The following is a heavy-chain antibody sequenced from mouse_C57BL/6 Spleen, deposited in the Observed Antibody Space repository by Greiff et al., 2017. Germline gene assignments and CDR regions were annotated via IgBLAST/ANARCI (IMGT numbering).Heavy chain of an antibody. J-gene: IGHJ1*03. Sequence: QVQLKQPGAELVRPGSSVKLSCKASGYTFTSYWMDWVKQRPGQGLEWIGNIYPSDSETHYNQKFKDKATLTVDKSSSTAYMQLSSLTSEDSAVYYCARSVSNWYFDVWGTGTTVTVSS. D-gene: IGHD1-1*01. CDR2: IYPSDSET. CDR1: GYTFTSYW. V-gene: IGHV1-61*01. CDR3: ARSVSNWYFDV.